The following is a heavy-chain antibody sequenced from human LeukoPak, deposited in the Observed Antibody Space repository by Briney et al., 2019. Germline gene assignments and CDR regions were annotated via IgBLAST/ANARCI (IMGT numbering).Heavy chain of an antibody. V-gene: IGHV3-23*01. Sequence: GGSLRLSCAASGFTFSSYAMSWVRQAPGKGLEWVSIISGSGGSTYYADSVKGRFTISRDNSKNTLYLQMNSLRAEDTAVYYXXXXPVXAXRYXDILTGPFDYWGQGTLVTVSS. J-gene: IGHJ4*02. CDR3: XXXPVXAXRYXDILTGPFDY. CDR2: ISGSGGST. D-gene: IGHD3-9*01. CDR1: GFTFSSYA.